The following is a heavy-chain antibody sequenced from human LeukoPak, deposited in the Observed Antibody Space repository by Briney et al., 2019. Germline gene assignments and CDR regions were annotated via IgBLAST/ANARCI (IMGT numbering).Heavy chain of an antibody. Sequence: ASVKVSCKASGYTFTSYDINWVRQATGQGLEWMGWMNPNSGNTGYAQKFQGRVTMTRSTSISTAYMELSSLRSEDTAVYYCARPRFIPYYYGMDVWGQGTTVTVSS. CDR1: GYTFTSYD. V-gene: IGHV1-8*01. CDR2: MNPNSGNT. D-gene: IGHD3-10*01. CDR3: ARPRFIPYYYGMDV. J-gene: IGHJ6*02.